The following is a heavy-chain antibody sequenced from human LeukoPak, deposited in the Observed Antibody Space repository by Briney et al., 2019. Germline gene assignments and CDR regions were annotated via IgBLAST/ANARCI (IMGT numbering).Heavy chain of an antibody. V-gene: IGHV3-64D*08. CDR1: GFTFSSYA. D-gene: IGHD2-15*01. J-gene: IGHJ4*02. CDR3: PLPILGY. Sequence: GGSLRLSCSASGFTFSSYAMHWVRQAPGKGLQYVSGISTNGGRTYYADSVKGRFTISRDNSKSTLYLQMSSLSVDDTAVYCCPLPILGYWGRGTLVTVPS. CDR2: ISTNGGRT.